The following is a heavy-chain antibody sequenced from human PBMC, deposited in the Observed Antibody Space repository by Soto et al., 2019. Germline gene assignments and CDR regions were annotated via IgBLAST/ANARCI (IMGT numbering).Heavy chain of an antibody. Sequence: QVQLVQSGAEVKKPGASVKVSCKVSGYSLTELSMHWVRQAPGKGLEWMGGFDPEDGETIYAQKCQGRVTMTEDTSTDTAYMELSSLRSEDTAVYYCATGLRLPGLRYFDWLGNFDYWGQGTLVTVSS. V-gene: IGHV1-24*01. CDR2: FDPEDGET. CDR1: GYSLTELS. J-gene: IGHJ4*02. D-gene: IGHD3-9*01. CDR3: ATGLRLPGLRYFDWLGNFDY.